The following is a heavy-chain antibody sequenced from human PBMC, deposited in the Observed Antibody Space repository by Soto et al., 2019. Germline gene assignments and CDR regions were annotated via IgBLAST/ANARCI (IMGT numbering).Heavy chain of an antibody. CDR2: INHSGST. CDR1: GGSFSGYY. CDR3: ARKGSGVPYIPVYYYYGMDF. D-gene: IGHD1-20*01. Sequence: SETLSLTCAVYGGSFSGYYWRWIRQPPGKGLEWIGEINHSGSTNYNPSLKSRVTISVDTSKNQFSLKLSSVTAADTAVYYCARKGSGVPYIPVYYYYGMDFWGQGTTVTVSS. J-gene: IGHJ6*02. V-gene: IGHV4-34*01.